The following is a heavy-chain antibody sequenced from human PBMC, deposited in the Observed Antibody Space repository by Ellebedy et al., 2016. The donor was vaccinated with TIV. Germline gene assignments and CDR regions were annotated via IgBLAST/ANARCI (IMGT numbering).Heavy chain of an antibody. CDR1: GGTFSSYA. J-gene: IGHJ5*02. CDR2: IIPVLGTP. D-gene: IGHD5-24*01. CDR3: ARGAMALS. Sequence: AASVNVSCKASGGTFSSYAFSWVRQAPGLGLERLGGIIPVLGTPTYAQNFQGRVTFTTDTSSSTAYMELRSLRSDDTGVYYCARGAMALSWGQGTLVTVSS. V-gene: IGHV1-69*10.